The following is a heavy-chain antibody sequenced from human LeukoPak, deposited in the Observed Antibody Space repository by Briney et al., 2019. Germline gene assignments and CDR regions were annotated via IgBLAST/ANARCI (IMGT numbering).Heavy chain of an antibody. CDR1: GFTFSTYW. D-gene: IGHD5-18*01. Sequence: GGSLRLSCAASGFTFSTYWMHWVRQIPGKGLVWLSRIHYDGTYTTYVDSVRGRFTISRDNTKSTLYLQMNSLRADDTAVYYCARGAEGHNYGELDSWGQGTLATVSS. V-gene: IGHV3-74*01. J-gene: IGHJ5*01. CDR3: ARGAEGHNYGELDS. CDR2: IHYDGTYT.